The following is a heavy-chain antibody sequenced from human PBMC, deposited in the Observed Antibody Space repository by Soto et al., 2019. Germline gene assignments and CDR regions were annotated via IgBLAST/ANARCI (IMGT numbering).Heavy chain of an antibody. Sequence: PGGPLRLSCAASGFTFSNAWMSWVRQAPGKGLEWVGRIKSKTDGGTTDYAAPVKGRFTISRDDSKNTLYLQMNSLKTEDTAVYYCTTDTPSPGWFTNWFDPWGQGTLVTVSS. CDR2: IKSKTDGGTT. J-gene: IGHJ5*02. CDR3: TTDTPSPGWFTNWFDP. CDR1: GFTFSNAW. V-gene: IGHV3-15*01. D-gene: IGHD2-15*01.